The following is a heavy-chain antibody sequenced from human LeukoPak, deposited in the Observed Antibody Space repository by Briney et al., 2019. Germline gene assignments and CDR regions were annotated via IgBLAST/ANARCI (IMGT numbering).Heavy chain of an antibody. D-gene: IGHD6-19*01. V-gene: IGHV1-2*02. Sequence: WASVKVSCKASGYTFTGYYMHWVRQAPGQGLEWMGWINPNSGGTNYAQKFQGRVTMTRDTSISTAYMELSRLRSDDTAVYYCARSLPVVLTAVAGNDYWGQGTLVTVSS. J-gene: IGHJ4*02. CDR1: GYTFTGYY. CDR2: INPNSGGT. CDR3: ARSLPVVLTAVAGNDY.